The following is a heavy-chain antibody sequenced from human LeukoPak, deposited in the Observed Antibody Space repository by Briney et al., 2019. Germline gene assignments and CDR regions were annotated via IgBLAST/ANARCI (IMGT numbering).Heavy chain of an antibody. CDR2: IVVGSGNT. CDR1: GFTFTSSA. D-gene: IGHD3-9*01. V-gene: IGHV1-58*02. CDR3: ATRGALRYFDWLLSGYFDY. J-gene: IGHJ4*02. Sequence: ASVKVSCKASGFTFTSSAMQWVRQARGQRLEWIGWIVVGSGNTNYAQKFQERVTITRDMSTSTAYMELSSLRSEDTAVYYCATRGALRYFDWLLSGYFDYWGQGTLVTVSS.